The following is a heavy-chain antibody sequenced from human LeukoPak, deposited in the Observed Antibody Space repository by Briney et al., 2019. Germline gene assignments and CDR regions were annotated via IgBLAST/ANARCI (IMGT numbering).Heavy chain of an antibody. CDR3: ARWIQLWLPRDPRYYFDY. J-gene: IGHJ4*02. Sequence: EGSLRLSCAASGFTFSSYWMSWVRQAPGKGLEWVANIKQDGSEKYYVDSVKGRFTISRDNAKNSLYLQMNSLRAEDTAVYYCARWIQLWLPRDPRYYFDYWGQGTLVTVSS. V-gene: IGHV3-7*01. CDR1: GFTFSSYW. D-gene: IGHD5-18*01. CDR2: IKQDGSEK.